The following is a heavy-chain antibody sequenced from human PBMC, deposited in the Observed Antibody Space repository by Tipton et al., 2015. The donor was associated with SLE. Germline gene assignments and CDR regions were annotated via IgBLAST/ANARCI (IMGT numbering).Heavy chain of an antibody. CDR2: ISSSSSYI. CDR3: ARASRRPVLRFLEWSPRYYYGMDV. V-gene: IGHV3-21*01. D-gene: IGHD3-3*01. Sequence: SLRLSCAASGFTFSSYAMHWVRQAPGKGLEWVSSISSSSSYIYYADSVKGRFTISRDNAKNSLYLQMNSLRAEDTAVYYCARASRRPVLRFLEWSPRYYYGMDVWGQGTTVTVSS. J-gene: IGHJ6*02. CDR1: GFTFSSYA.